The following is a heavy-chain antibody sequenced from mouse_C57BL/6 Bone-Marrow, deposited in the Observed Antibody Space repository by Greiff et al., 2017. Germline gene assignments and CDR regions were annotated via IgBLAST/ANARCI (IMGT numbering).Heavy chain of an antibody. Sequence: VQLQQSGAELVRPGASVKLSCTASGYTFTDYYMNWVKQRPGQGLEWIARIYPGSGSTYYTEKFKGKATLTAEKSSSTAYLQLSSLTSEDTADYSAAIDDYYGLFDYWGQGTTVTVSA. CDR1: GYTFTDYY. J-gene: IGHJ2*01. D-gene: IGHD1-2*01. CDR2: IYPGSGST. CDR3: AIDDYYGLFDY. V-gene: IGHV1-76*01.